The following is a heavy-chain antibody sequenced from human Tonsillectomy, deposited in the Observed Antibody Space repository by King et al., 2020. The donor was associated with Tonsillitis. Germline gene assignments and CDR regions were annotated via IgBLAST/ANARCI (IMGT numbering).Heavy chain of an antibody. CDR2: IYYSGNT. Sequence: VQLQESGPGLVKPSETLSLTCSVSGGSISSNYWSWIRPPPGKGLEWIGYIYYSGNTNYNPSLKSRVTISVDTPKNQFSLKLSSVTAADTAVYYCASWGRYDILTGYSYYFDQWGQGTPVTVSS. CDR1: GGSISSNY. CDR3: ASWGRYDILTGYSYYFDQ. V-gene: IGHV4-59*08. J-gene: IGHJ4*02. D-gene: IGHD3-9*01.